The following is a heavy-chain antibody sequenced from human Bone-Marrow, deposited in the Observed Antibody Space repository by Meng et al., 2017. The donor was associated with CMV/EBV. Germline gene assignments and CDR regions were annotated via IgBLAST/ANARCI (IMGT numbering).Heavy chain of an antibody. D-gene: IGHD2-15*01. J-gene: IGHJ4*02. Sequence: KVSCKASGSTFTSYYMHWVRQAPGQGLQWMGIINPSSGSTTYAQRFQSRVTMTRDTSTTTVFMELSSLRSEDTAVYYCARESGAFIYWGQGTLVTVSS. CDR1: GSTFTSYY. CDR3: ARESGAFIY. V-gene: IGHV1-46*01. CDR2: INPSSGST.